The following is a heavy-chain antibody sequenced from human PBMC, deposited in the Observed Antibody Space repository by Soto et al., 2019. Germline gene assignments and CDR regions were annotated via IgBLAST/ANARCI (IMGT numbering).Heavy chain of an antibody. Sequence: EVQLLESGGDLVQPGGSLRLSCAASGFTFSRYAMTWVRQAPGKGLEWVSAMSTSGDTTYYTDSVKGRFTISRDNSNNTLYLQMNSLRAEDTAVYYCAKVGYFDIFAGFPYNWLDPWGQGTLVTVSS. CDR3: AKVGYFDIFAGFPYNWLDP. CDR2: MSTSGDTT. V-gene: IGHV3-23*01. J-gene: IGHJ5*02. D-gene: IGHD3-9*01. CDR1: GFTFSRYA.